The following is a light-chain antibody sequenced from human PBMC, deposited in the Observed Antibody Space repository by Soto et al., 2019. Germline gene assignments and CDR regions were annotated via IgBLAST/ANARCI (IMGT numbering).Light chain of an antibody. Sequence: EIVMTPSPATLSVSPGQRATLSCRASQSVSSNLAWYQQKPGQAPRLLIFGAFIRASGIPARFSGSGSGTDFTLTITSLQSEDFAIYYCQQYNNWPSWTFGQGTKVDI. J-gene: IGKJ1*01. CDR3: QQYNNWPSWT. V-gene: IGKV3-15*01. CDR1: QSVSSN. CDR2: GAF.